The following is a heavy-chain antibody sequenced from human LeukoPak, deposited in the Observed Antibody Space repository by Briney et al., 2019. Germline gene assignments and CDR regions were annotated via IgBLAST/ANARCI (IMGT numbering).Heavy chain of an antibody. D-gene: IGHD3-10*01. CDR1: GGSISSSAYH. CDR2: IYYSGST. J-gene: IGHJ6*03. CDR3: ARHMVRGVIPYYMDV. V-gene: IGHV4-39*07. Sequence: SETLSLTCTVSGGSISSSAYHWGWIRQPPGKGLEWIGYIYYSGSTSYNPSLKSRVTISVDTSKNQFSLKLSSVTGADTAVYYCARHMVRGVIPYYMDVWGKGTTVTVSS.